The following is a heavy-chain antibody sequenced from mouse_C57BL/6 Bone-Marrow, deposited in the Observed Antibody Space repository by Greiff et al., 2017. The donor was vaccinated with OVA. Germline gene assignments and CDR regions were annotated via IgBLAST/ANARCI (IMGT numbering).Heavy chain of an antibody. J-gene: IGHJ2*01. CDR3: ARSIYDYGLDY. V-gene: IGHV1-82*01. D-gene: IGHD2-4*01. Sequence: VQLQQSGPELVKPGASVKISCKASGYAFSSSWMNWVKQRPGKGLEWIGRIYPGDGDTNYNGKFKGKATLTADKSSSTAYMQLSSLTSEDSAVYFCARSIYDYGLDYWGQGTTLTVSS. CDR1: GYAFSSSW. CDR2: IYPGDGDT.